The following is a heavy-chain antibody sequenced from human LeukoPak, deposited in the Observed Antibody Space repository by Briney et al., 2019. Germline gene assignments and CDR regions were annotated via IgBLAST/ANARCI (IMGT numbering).Heavy chain of an antibody. J-gene: IGHJ4*02. CDR3: ARGKYSSFDN. Sequence: SQTFSLTCDISGDSLFTNGVAWNWIRQSPSRGLEWLGRTYYRSKRSFEYGVSVKSRISINADTSKNQFSLQLSSVTPEDTAVYYCARGKYSSFDNWGQGTLVTVSS. V-gene: IGHV6-1*01. CDR2: TYYRSKRSF. CDR1: GDSLFTNGVA. D-gene: IGHD6-13*01.